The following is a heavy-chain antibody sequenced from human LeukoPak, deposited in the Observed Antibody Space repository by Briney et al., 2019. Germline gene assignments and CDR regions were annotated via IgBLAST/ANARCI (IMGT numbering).Heavy chain of an antibody. J-gene: IGHJ3*02. D-gene: IGHD1-26*01. CDR3: ASGIVGATTRYPDAFDI. Sequence: PGGSLRLSCAASGFTVSSNYMSWVRQAPGKGLEWVSVIYSGGSTYYADSVKGRFTISRDNSKNTLYLQMNSLRAEDTAVYYCASGIVGATTRYPDAFDIWGQGTMVTVSS. CDR1: GFTVSSNY. CDR2: IYSGGST. V-gene: IGHV3-53*01.